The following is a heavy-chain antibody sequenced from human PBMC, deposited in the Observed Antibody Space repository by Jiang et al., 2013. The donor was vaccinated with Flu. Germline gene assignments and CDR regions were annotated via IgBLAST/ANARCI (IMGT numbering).Heavy chain of an antibody. CDR3: TREVTLDY. CDR2: GSST. D-gene: IGHD4-23*01. J-gene: IGHJ4*02. V-gene: IGHV3-74*01. Sequence: GSSTSYADSVKGRFTISRDNAKNTVYLQMNSLRAEDTAVYYCTREVTLDYWGQGTLVTVSS.